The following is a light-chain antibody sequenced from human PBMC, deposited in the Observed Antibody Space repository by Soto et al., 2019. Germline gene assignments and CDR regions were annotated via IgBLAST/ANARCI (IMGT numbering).Light chain of an antibody. V-gene: IGLV1-44*01. CDR2: STN. J-gene: IGLJ2*01. CDR3: AAWDDSLNGPV. Sequence: QSVLTQPPSASETPGQRVTISCYGSSSNLGTHTVNWYQQVPGTAPQLLSYSTNQRPSGVPDRISGSKYGNSASLAISGLQADDEADYYCAAWDDSLNGPVFGGGTKLTVL. CDR1: SSNLGTHT.